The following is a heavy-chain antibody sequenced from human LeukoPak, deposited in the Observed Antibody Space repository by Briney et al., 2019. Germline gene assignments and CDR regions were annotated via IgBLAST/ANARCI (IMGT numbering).Heavy chain of an antibody. Sequence: ASVKVSCKASGYTFTGYYMHWVRQAPGQGLEWMGWINPNSGGTHYAQKFQGRVTMTSDTSISTAYMELSRLRSDDTAVYYCARDDGAAAGTDFDYWGQGTLVTVSS. D-gene: IGHD6-13*01. CDR2: INPNSGGT. CDR1: GYTFTGYY. V-gene: IGHV1-2*02. J-gene: IGHJ4*02. CDR3: ARDDGAAAGTDFDY.